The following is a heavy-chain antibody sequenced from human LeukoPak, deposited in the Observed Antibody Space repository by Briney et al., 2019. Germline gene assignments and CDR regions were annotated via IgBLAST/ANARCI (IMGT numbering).Heavy chain of an antibody. J-gene: IGHJ1*01. Sequence: ASVKVSCKTSEYAFTDYYIHWVRQAPGQGLEWVGWINPNSGGTTYALKFQGWVTMTRDMSISTAYMELSRLTSDDTAVYYCVRNVAVGRCEPWGQGTLVTVSS. CDR1: EYAFTDYY. D-gene: IGHD6-19*01. CDR3: VRNVAVGRCEP. CDR2: INPNSGGT. V-gene: IGHV1-2*04.